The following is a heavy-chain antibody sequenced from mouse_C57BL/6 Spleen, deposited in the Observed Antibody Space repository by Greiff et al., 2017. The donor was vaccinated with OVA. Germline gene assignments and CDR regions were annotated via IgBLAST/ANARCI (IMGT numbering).Heavy chain of an antibody. D-gene: IGHD1-1*01. J-gene: IGHJ3*01. CDR3: AIGGYGSSPAWFAY. V-gene: IGHV1-74*01. CDR2: IHPSASDP. CDR1: GYTFTSYW. Sequence: QVQLQQPGAELVKPGASVKVSCKASGYTFTSYWMHWVKQRPGQGLAWIGRIHPSASDPNYTQQFKGKATLTVDTSSSTAYMQLSSLTSVYSAVYYCAIGGYGSSPAWFAYWGQGTLVTVSA.